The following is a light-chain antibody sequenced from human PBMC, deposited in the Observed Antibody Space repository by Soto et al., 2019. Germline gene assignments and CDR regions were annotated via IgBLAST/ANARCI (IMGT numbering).Light chain of an antibody. CDR1: QSVSSY. Sequence: EIVLTQSPATLSLSPGERVTLSCRASQSVSSYLAWYRQKPGQAPRLLIYDASNRATGIPARFSGSGSETDFTLTISSLEPEDSAVYYCQQGSNWPRTFGGGTKVEIK. J-gene: IGKJ4*01. V-gene: IGKV3-11*01. CDR2: DAS. CDR3: QQGSNWPRT.